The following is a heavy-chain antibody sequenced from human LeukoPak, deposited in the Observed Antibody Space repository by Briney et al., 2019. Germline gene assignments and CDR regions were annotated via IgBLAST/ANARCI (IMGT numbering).Heavy chain of an antibody. Sequence: GGSLRLSCAASGFTFDDYAMHWVRQAPGKGLEWVSGISWNSGSIGYADSVKGRFTISRDNAKNSLYLQVNSLRAGDMALYYCAKDKGYGSGSYNYFDYWGQGTLVTVSS. J-gene: IGHJ4*02. CDR1: GFTFDDYA. V-gene: IGHV3-9*03. D-gene: IGHD3-10*01. CDR3: AKDKGYGSGSYNYFDY. CDR2: ISWNSGSI.